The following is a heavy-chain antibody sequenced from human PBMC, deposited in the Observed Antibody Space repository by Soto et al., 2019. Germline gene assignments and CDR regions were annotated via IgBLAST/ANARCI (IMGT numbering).Heavy chain of an antibody. CDR3: AHTREDAFDFWSGYYSTNWFDP. V-gene: IGHV2-5*01. CDR1: GFSLSTAGVG. CDR2: IYWNNDK. Sequence: QITLKESGPTLVEPTQTLTLTCTFSGFSLSTAGVGVGWIRQSPGRTLEWLAVIYWNNDKRYSPSLKSRLTITKDTLNDQVVITLTNMDRVDTGTYYCAHTREDAFDFWSGYYSTNWFDPWGPGTLVTVSP. D-gene: IGHD3-3*01. J-gene: IGHJ5*02.